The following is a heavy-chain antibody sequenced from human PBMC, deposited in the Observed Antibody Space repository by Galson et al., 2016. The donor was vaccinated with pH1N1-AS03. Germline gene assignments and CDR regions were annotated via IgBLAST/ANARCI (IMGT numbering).Heavy chain of an antibody. CDR2: SGTAGDT. Sequence: SLRLSCAGAGFTFSSHDMYWVRQPPGKGLEWVSASGTAGDTYYAGSVKGRFTISRENAKNSLYLKMNSLRAGDTAVYYCARGKEGYFYGMDVWGQGITVTVSS. J-gene: IGHJ6*02. CDR1: GFTFSSHD. V-gene: IGHV3-13*01. CDR3: ARGKEGYFYGMDV. D-gene: IGHD3-10*01.